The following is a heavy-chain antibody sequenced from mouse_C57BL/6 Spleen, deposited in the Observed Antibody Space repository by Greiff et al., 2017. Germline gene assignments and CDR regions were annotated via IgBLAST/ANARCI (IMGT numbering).Heavy chain of an antibody. CDR2: INPGSGGT. CDR1: GYAFTNYL. J-gene: IGHJ3*01. D-gene: IGHD2-4*01. V-gene: IGHV1-54*01. CDR3: NYYDYDKDFAY. Sequence: VQLQQSGAELVRPGTSVKVSCKASGYAFTNYLIEWVKQRPGQGLEWIGVINPGSGGTNYNEKFKGKATLTADKSSSTAYMQLSSLTSEDSAVYFCNYYDYDKDFAYWGQGTLVTVSA.